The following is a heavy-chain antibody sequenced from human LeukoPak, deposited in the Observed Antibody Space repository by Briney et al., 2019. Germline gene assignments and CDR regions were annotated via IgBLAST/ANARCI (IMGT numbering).Heavy chain of an antibody. CDR2: ISPSGGST. J-gene: IGHJ5*02. CDR1: GYTFTNYQ. Sequence: ASVKVSCKASGYTFTNYQMHWVRQAPGQGLEWMGIISPSGGSTSYAQKFQGRVIMIRDTSTSTVHMELSSLRSDDTAVYYCARRYSTATNWFDPWGQGTLVTVSS. D-gene: IGHD1-26*01. V-gene: IGHV1-46*01. CDR3: ARRYSTATNWFDP.